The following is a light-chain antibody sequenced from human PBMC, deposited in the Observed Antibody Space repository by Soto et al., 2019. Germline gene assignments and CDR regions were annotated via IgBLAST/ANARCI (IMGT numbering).Light chain of an antibody. J-gene: IGKJ2*01. CDR2: AAS. V-gene: IGKV1-6*01. CDR3: LQDYNYPLT. CDR1: QAIGND. Sequence: AIQMTQSPSSLSASVGDRVTITCRASQAIGNDLTWYQQKPGKAPNLLIFAASSLQSGVPSRFSGSGSGTDSTLTISSLQPEDFATYYCLQDYNYPLTFGQGTKLEIK.